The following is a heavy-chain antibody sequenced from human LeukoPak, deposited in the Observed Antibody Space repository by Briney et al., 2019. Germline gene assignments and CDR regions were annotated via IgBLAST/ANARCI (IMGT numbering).Heavy chain of an antibody. Sequence: LTCAVYGGSFSGYYWSWVRQSPGKGLEWVSYISSSGTTIYYADSVKGRFTISRDNAKDSLYLQMNSLRAEDTAVYYCARHLSYGSGSYYNFGYWGQGTLVTVSS. CDR2: ISSSGTTI. D-gene: IGHD3-10*01. CDR1: GGSFSGYY. J-gene: IGHJ4*02. V-gene: IGHV3-11*04. CDR3: ARHLSYGSGSYYNFGY.